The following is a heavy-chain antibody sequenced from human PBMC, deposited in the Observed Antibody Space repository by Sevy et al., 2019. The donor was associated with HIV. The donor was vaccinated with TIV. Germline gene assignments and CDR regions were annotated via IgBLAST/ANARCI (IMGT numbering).Heavy chain of an antibody. J-gene: IGHJ4*02. CDR2: IIPILGTV. V-gene: IGHV1-69*13. D-gene: IGHD6-19*01. CDR1: GGTFSTYG. CDR3: ARGGGNGWYYFDY. Sequence: ASVKVSCKASGGTFSTYGISWVRQAPGQGPEWMGGIIPILGTVNYAQKFQGRVTITADESTKTAYMEVSSLRSEDTAVYYCARGGGNGWYYFDYWGQETLVTVSS.